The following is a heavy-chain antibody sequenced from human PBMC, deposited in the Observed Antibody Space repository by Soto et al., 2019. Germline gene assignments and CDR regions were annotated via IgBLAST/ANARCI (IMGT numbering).Heavy chain of an antibody. CDR2: IIPIFGTA. Sequence: QVQLVQSGAEVKKPGSSVKVSCKASGGTFSSYAISWVRQAPGQGLEWMGGIIPIFGTANYAQKFQGRVTITADEXTXXAYMELSSLRSEDTAVYYCARSSRGGATPAEYFQHWGQGTLVTVSS. D-gene: IGHD1-26*01. CDR1: GGTFSSYA. CDR3: ARSSRGGATPAEYFQH. V-gene: IGHV1-69*12. J-gene: IGHJ1*01.